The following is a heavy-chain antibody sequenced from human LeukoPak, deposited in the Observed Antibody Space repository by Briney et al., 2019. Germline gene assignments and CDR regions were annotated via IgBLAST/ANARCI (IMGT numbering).Heavy chain of an antibody. CDR2: FDPEDGET. J-gene: IGHJ4*02. CDR1: GYTLTELS. Sequence: ASVKVSCKVSGYTLTELSMHWVRQAPGKGLEWMGGFDPEDGETIYAQKFQGRVTMTEDTSTDTAYMELSSLRSEDTAVYYCATGLIRYFDWLRAYYFDYWSQGTLVTVSS. V-gene: IGHV1-24*01. D-gene: IGHD3-9*01. CDR3: ATGLIRYFDWLRAYYFDY.